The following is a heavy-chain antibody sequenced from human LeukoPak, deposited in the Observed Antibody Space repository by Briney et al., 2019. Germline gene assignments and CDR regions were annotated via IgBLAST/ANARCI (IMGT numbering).Heavy chain of an antibody. CDR3: SKDQNYYGSGSYYSDY. J-gene: IGHJ4*02. CDR2: ISYDGSNK. V-gene: IGHV3-30*18. D-gene: IGHD3-10*01. CDR1: GFTFSSHG. Sequence: GGSLRLSCAASGFTFSSHGMHWVRQAPGKGLEWVAVISYDGSNKYYADSVKGRFTISRDNAKNTLYLQMNSLRAEDTAVYYCSKDQNYYGSGSYYSDYWGQGTLVSVSS.